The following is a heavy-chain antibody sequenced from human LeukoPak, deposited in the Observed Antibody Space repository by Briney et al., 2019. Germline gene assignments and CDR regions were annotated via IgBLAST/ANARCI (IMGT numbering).Heavy chain of an antibody. CDR2: IYYSGST. CDR1: GGSISSYY. D-gene: IGHD6-13*01. Sequence: PSETLSLTCTVSGGSISSYYWSWIRQPPGKGLEWIGYIYYSGSTNYNPSLKSRVTISVDTSKNQFSLKLSSVTAADTAVYYCARLAPSGYSSSWYSFNYYYYMDVWGKGTTVTVSS. CDR3: ARLAPSGYSSSWYSFNYYYYMDV. J-gene: IGHJ6*03. V-gene: IGHV4-59*01.